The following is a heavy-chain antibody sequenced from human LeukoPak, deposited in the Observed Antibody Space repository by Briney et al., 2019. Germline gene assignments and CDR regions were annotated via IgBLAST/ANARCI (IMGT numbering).Heavy chain of an antibody. CDR2: ISWNSGSI. CDR3: AKDIFTGIAAAGAIDY. D-gene: IGHD6-13*01. CDR1: GFTFDDYA. V-gene: IGHV3-9*01. Sequence: GGSLRLSCAASGFTFDDYAMHWVRHAPGKGLEWVSGISWNSGSIGYADSVKGRFTISRDNAKNSLYLQMNSLRAEDTALYYCAKDIFTGIAAAGAIDYWGQGTLVTVSS. J-gene: IGHJ4*02.